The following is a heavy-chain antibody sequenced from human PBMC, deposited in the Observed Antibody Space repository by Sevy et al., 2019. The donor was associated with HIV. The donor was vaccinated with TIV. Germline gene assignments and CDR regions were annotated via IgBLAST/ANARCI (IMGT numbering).Heavy chain of an antibody. D-gene: IGHD4-4*01. CDR1: GITFSSAW. J-gene: IGHJ4*02. CDR2: IKSETDGGAA. CDR3: TTGLGFYSSK. Sequence: GGSLRLSCAASGITFSSAWMSWVRLVPGKGLEWLGRIKSETDGGAADYAAAVKGRFTISRDDSKETLYLQLNSLKTEDTAVYYCTTGLGFYSSKWGQGTLVTVSS. V-gene: IGHV3-15*01.